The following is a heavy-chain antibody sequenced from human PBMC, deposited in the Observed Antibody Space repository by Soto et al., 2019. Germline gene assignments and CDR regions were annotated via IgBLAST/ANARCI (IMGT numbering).Heavy chain of an antibody. V-gene: IGHV3-33*01. CDR1: GFTFSSYG. Sequence: QVQLVESGGGVVQPGRPLRLSCAASGFTFSSYGMHWVRQAPGKGLEWVAVIWYDGSNKYYADSVKGRFTISRDNSKNTLYLKMNSLRAGDTAVYYCARDRGYCTNGVCYPSFDYWGQGTLVTVSS. CDR3: ARDRGYCTNGVCYPSFDY. D-gene: IGHD2-8*01. J-gene: IGHJ4*02. CDR2: IWYDGSNK.